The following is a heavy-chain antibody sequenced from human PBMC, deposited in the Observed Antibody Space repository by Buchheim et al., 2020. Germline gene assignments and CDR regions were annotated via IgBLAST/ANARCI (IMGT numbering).Heavy chain of an antibody. CDR1: GFTVSSKS. V-gene: IGHV3-66*01. CDR2: VYSGGST. J-gene: IGHJ6*02. D-gene: IGHD2-2*01. CDR3: ARDPALYYGLDV. Sequence: EVQLVESGGGLVQPGGSLTLSCAASGFTVSSKSMSWVRQAPGKGLEWVSLVYSGGSTYYAESVKGRFTISRDLSKNTLYLQMNSLRAEDTAVYYCARDPALYYGLDVWGQGTT.